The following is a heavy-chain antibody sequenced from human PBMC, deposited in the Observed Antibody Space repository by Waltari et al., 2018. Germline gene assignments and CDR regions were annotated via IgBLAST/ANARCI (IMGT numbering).Heavy chain of an antibody. CDR3: ARGNVVMIAIDV. V-gene: IGHV4-34*01. CDR1: GESFSGYF. CDR2: INHSGST. Sequence: QVQIKQWGAGLLKPSETLSLSCSVHGESFSGYFWTWIRQSPGKGLEWIGEINHSGSTNYNPSVRRGVTISLDTSENQFSLKLRSVTAADTAVYYCARGNVVMIAIDVWGPGTLVTVSS. J-gene: IGHJ4*02. D-gene: IGHD2-21*01.